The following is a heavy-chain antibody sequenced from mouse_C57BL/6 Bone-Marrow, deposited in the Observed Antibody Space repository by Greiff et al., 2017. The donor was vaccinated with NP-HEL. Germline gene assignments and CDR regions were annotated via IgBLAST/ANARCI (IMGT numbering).Heavy chain of an antibody. D-gene: IGHD2-10*01. CDR1: GFTFSSYA. J-gene: IGHJ4*01. CDR2: ISDGGSYT. CDR3: ARSPLLLYYAMDY. V-gene: IGHV5-4*01. Sequence: EVQGVESGGGLVKPGGSLKLSCAASGFTFSSYAMSWVRQTPEKRLEWVATISDGGSYTYYPDNVKGRFTISRDNAKNNLYLQMSHLKSEDTAMYYCARSPLLLYYAMDYWGQGTSVTVSS.